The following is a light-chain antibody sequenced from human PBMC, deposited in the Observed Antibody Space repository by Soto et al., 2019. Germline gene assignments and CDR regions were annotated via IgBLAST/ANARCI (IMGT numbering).Light chain of an antibody. V-gene: IGLV9-49*01. CDR1: SVDNNYK. J-gene: IGLJ1*01. CDR3: GKDHANGSNFVYV. Sequence: PVLTEPPSASAALGASVTLTCTRSSVDNNYKVDWYQQRPGKSPRFVLRVGTGGIVGSKGDGIPDRFSVLGSGLHRYLTIKNIQEEDEGDYPCGKDHANGSNFVYVFGTGTKVTVL. CDR2: VGTGGIVG.